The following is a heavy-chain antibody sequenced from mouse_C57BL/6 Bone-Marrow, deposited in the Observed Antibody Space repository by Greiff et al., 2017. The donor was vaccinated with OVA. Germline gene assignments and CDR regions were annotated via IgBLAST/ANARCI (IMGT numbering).Heavy chain of an antibody. Sequence: VQLKQSGAELVKPGASVKLSCTASGFNITDYYMHWVKQRPEQGLEWIGRLDPEGGETNSDQNFKGKATITADTSSNTSYLQRSSLTSEDTAVYSCARMGYCWYFDVWGTGTTVTVSS. CDR1: GFNITDYY. D-gene: IGHD2-3*01. V-gene: IGHV14-2*01. CDR3: ARMGYCWYFDV. CDR2: LDPEGGET. J-gene: IGHJ1*03.